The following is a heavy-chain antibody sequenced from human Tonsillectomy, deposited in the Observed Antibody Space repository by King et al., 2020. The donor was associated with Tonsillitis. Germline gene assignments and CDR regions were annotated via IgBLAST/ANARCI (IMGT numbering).Heavy chain of an antibody. CDR2: IYYSGST. CDR1: GGSISSYY. D-gene: IGHD2-2*01. CDR3: ARVTVVVPAYYYYMDV. V-gene: IGHV4-59*08. J-gene: IGHJ6*03. Sequence: QLQESGPGLVKPSETLSLTCTVSGGSISSYYWSWIRQPPRKGLEWIGYIYYSGSTNYNPSLKSRVTISVDTSKNQFSLKLSSVTAADTAVYYCARVTVVVPAYYYYMDVWGKGTTVTVSS.